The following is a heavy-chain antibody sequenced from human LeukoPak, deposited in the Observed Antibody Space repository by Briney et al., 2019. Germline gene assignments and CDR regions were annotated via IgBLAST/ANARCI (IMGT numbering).Heavy chain of an antibody. CDR2: IYYSGST. CDR3: ARNRRITMVRGVINYYYYMDV. V-gene: IGHV4-39*07. D-gene: IGHD3-10*01. J-gene: IGHJ6*03. CDR1: GGSISSSSYY. Sequence: SETLSLTCTVSGGSISSSSYYWGWIRQPPGKGLEWIGSIYYSGSTYYNPSLKSRVTISVDTSKNQFSLKLSSVTAADTAVYYCARNRRITMVRGVINYYYYMDVWGKGTTVTISS.